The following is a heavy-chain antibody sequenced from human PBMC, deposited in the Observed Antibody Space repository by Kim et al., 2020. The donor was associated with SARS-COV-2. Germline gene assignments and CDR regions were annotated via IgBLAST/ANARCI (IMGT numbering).Heavy chain of an antibody. CDR3: ARRGTMRAFDY. CDR2: T. D-gene: IGHD3-22*01. Sequence: TDSAASVKGRLPIARDDSKNSLYLQMNSLKTEETAVYYCARRGTMRAFDYWGQGTLVTVSS. J-gene: IGHJ4*02. V-gene: IGHV3-72*01.